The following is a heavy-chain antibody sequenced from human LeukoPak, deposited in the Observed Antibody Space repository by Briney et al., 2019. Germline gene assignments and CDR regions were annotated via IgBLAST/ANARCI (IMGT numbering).Heavy chain of an antibody. Sequence: GGSLRLSCAASGFTFSSYSMNRVRQAPGKGLEWVSSISSSSSYIYYADSVKGRFTISRDNAKNSLYLQMNSLRAEDTAVYYCARGTIAVAGTSLWDYWGQGTLVTVSS. CDR2: ISSSSSYI. D-gene: IGHD6-19*01. CDR3: ARGTIAVAGTSLWDY. J-gene: IGHJ4*02. V-gene: IGHV3-21*01. CDR1: GFTFSSYS.